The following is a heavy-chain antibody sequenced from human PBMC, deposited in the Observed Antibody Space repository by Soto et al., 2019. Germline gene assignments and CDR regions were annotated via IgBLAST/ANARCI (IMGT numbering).Heavy chain of an antibody. D-gene: IGHD3-3*01. V-gene: IGHV4-59*10. CDR3: ARNYDFWSGWFDP. Sequence: ETLSLTCAVYGGSFSGYYWSWVRQPAGKGLEWIGRIYTSGSTNYNPSLKSRVTMSVDTSKNQFSLKLSSVTAADTAVYYCARNYDFWSGWFDPWGQGNPGHRLL. CDR1: GGSFSGYY. J-gene: IGHJ5*02. CDR2: IYTSGST.